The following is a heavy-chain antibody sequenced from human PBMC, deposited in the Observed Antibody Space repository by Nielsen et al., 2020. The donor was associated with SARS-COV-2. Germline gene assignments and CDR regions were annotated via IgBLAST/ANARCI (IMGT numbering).Heavy chain of an antibody. V-gene: IGHV3-48*04. CDR1: GFTFSSYS. CDR3: ARAKTTRVTIFGVVTPGAFDI. Sequence: GGSLRLSCAASGFTFSSYSMNWVRQAPGKGLDWVSYISTSSRTINYADSVKGRFTISRDNAKNSLYLQMNSLIAEDTAVYYCARAKTTRVTIFGVVTPGAFDIWGQGTMVTVSS. D-gene: IGHD3-3*01. CDR2: ISTSSRTI. J-gene: IGHJ3*02.